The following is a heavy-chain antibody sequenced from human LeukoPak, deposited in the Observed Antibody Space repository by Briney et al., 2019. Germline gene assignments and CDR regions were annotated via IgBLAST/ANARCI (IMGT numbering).Heavy chain of an antibody. CDR2: ITPIFGTA. V-gene: IGHV1-69*13. CDR3: ASGPGYCSSTSCSEFDY. CDR1: GGTFSSYA. Sequence: SVKVSCKASGGTFSSYAISWVRQAPGQGLEWMGGITPIFGTANYAQKFQGRVTITADESTSTAYMELSSLRSEDTAVYYCASGPGYCSSTSCSEFDYWGQGTLVTVSS. J-gene: IGHJ4*02. D-gene: IGHD2-2*01.